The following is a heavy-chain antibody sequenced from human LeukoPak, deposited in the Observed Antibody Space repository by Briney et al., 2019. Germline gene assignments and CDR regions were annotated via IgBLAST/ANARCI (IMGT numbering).Heavy chain of an antibody. CDR3: AKGYYDFWSGSIDY. V-gene: IGHV3-9*03. CDR1: GFTFDDYA. J-gene: IGHJ4*02. Sequence: GGSLRLSCAASGFTFDDYAMHWVRQAPGKGLEWVSGISWNSGSIGYADSVKGRFTISRDNAKNSLYLQMNSLRAEDMALYYCAKGYYDFWSGSIDYWGQGTLVTVSS. CDR2: ISWNSGSI. D-gene: IGHD3-3*01.